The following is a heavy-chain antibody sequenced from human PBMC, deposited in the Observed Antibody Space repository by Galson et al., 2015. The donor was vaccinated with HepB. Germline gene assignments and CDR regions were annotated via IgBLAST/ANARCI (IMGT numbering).Heavy chain of an antibody. CDR3: ARERAQSGERIFDY. CDR2: IYSGGST. D-gene: IGHD1-1*01. Sequence: SLRLSCAASGFTVSSNYMSWVRQAPGKGLEWASVIYSGGSTNYADSVKGRFTISRDNSKNTLYLQMNSLRAEDTAVYYCARERAQSGERIFDYWGQGTLVTVSS. J-gene: IGHJ4*02. CDR1: GFTVSSNY. V-gene: IGHV3-66*01.